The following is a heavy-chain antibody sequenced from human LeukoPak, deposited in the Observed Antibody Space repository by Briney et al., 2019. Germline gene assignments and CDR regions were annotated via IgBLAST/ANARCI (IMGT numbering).Heavy chain of an antibody. D-gene: IGHD7-27*01. J-gene: IGHJ4*02. Sequence: PSETLSLTCTVSGGSISSYYWSWIRQPPGKGLEWIGYIYYSGSTNYNPSLKSRVTISLERSKHQFSLKLTSVTAADTAVYYCASNTGTVFDYWGQGALVTVSS. CDR2: IYYSGST. CDR1: GGSISSYY. CDR3: ASNTGTVFDY. V-gene: IGHV4-59*01.